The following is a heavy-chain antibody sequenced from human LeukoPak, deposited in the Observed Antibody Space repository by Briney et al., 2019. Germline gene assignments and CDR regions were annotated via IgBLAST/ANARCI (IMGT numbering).Heavy chain of an antibody. J-gene: IGHJ4*02. V-gene: IGHV3-74*01. CDR1: GFTFSSYW. Sequence: GGSLSLSFAASGFTFSSYWMHWVRQAPGKGLVWVSRIDTDGSFTSYADSVRGRFTISRDNAKNTLYLQMSSLRAEDTAVYYCIRGTVGSPGNDYWGQGTRVTVSS. CDR3: IRGTVGSPGNDY. D-gene: IGHD4-23*01. CDR2: IDTDGSFT.